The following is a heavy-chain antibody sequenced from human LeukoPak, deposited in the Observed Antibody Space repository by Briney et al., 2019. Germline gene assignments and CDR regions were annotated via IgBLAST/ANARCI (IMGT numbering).Heavy chain of an antibody. CDR1: GYTLTELS. CDR2: FDPEDGET. V-gene: IGHV1-24*01. J-gene: IGHJ3*02. Sequence: ASVKVSCKVSGYTLTELSMHWVRQAPGKGLEWMGGFDPEDGETIYAQKFQGRVTMTEDTSTDTAYMELSSLRSEDTAVHYCAARDLAYCGGDCYRRYAFDIWGQGTMVTVSS. CDR3: AARDLAYCGGDCYRRYAFDI. D-gene: IGHD2-21*02.